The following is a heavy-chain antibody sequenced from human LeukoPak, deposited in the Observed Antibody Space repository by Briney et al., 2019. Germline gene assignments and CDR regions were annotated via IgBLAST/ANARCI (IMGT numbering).Heavy chain of an antibody. V-gene: IGHV3-23*01. CDR1: GFTFSRYA. J-gene: IGHJ4*02. D-gene: IGHD6-6*01. Sequence: GGSLRLSCAASGFTFSRYAMSWVRQAPGKGLEWVSTISGSGDTAHYADSVKGRFTISRDNSKNTLYLQMNSLRAEDTAVYYCAKARGSYNSSPDYWGQGTLVTVSS. CDR3: AKARGSYNSSPDY. CDR2: ISGSGDTA.